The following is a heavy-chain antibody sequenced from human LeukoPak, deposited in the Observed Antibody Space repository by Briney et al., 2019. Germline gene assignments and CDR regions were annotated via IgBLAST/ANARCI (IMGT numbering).Heavy chain of an antibody. CDR1: GGSISSYY. J-gene: IGHJ4*02. CDR2: IYYSGST. D-gene: IGHD5-18*01. V-gene: IGHV4-59*01. CDR3: ARVGGCSYGLGY. Sequence: SETLSLTCAVSGGSISSYYWSWIRQPPGKGLEWIGYIYYSGSTNYNPSLKSRVTISVDTSKNQFSLKLSSVTAADTAVYYCARVGGCSYGLGYWGQGTLVTVSS.